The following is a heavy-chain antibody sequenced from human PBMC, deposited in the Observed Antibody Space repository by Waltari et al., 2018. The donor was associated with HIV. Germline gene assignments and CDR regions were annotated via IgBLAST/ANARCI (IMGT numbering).Heavy chain of an antibody. CDR1: GFTFSSYA. V-gene: IGHV3-23*01. CDR2: ISGSGGGT. Sequence: EVQLLESGGALAQPGGSLRLSCAASGFTFSSYAMSWVRRAPGKGLGWVSSISGSGGGTYYADSVEGRFTISRDNSKNTLSLQMNSLRAEDTALYYCAKQGWSVDQGEGYWGQGTLVTVSS. D-gene: IGHD3-3*01. CDR3: AKQGWSVDQGEGY. J-gene: IGHJ4*02.